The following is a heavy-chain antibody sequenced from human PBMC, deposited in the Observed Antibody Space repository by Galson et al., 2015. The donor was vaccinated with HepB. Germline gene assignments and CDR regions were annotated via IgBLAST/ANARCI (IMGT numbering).Heavy chain of an antibody. D-gene: IGHD3-10*01. Sequence: SLRLSCAASGFTFSNAWMSWVRQAPGKGLEWVGRIKSKTDGGTTDYAAPVKGRFTISRDDSKNTLYLQMNSLKTEDTAVYYCTTVVGQYYYGSGSYYNAQNLPDYWGQGTLFTVSS. V-gene: IGHV3-15*01. CDR3: TTVVGQYYYGSGSYYNAQNLPDY. J-gene: IGHJ4*02. CDR2: IKSKTDGGTT. CDR1: GFTFSNAW.